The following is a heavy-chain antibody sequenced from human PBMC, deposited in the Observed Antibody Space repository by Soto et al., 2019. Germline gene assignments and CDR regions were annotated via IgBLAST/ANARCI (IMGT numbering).Heavy chain of an antibody. V-gene: IGHV4-39*02. CDR1: GGSISSSSYY. J-gene: IGHJ5*02. CDR2: IYYSGST. D-gene: IGHD6-19*01. Sequence: SETPXLTCTVSGGSISSSSYYWGWIRQPPGKGLEWIGSIYYSGSTYYNPSLKSRVTISVDTVATTVYMELTSLTSEDSAVYYCARDQSGIGWYVDWFDPWGQGTLVTVSS. CDR3: ARDQSGIGWYVDWFDP.